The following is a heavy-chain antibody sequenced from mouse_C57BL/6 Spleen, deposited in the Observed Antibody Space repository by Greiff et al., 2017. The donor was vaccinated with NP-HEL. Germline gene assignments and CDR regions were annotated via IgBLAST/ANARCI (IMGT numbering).Heavy chain of an antibody. Sequence: EVKLVESGGGLVKPGGSLKLSCAASGFTFSNYGMHWVRQAPEKGLEWVAYISSGSSTIYYADTVTGRFTISRDNAKNTLFLQMTSLRSEDTAMYYCAREDYYSNFFFDYWGQGTTLTVSS. CDR3: AREDYYSNFFFDY. V-gene: IGHV5-17*01. J-gene: IGHJ2*01. D-gene: IGHD2-5*01. CDR2: ISSGSSTI. CDR1: GFTFSNYG.